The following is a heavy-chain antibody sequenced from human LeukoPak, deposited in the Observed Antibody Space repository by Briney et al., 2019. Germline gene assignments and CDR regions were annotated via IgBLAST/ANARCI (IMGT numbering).Heavy chain of an antibody. CDR2: IYYSGTT. Sequence: SETLSLTCTVSGGSINGFYWSWIRQPPGNALEWIGYIYYSGTTNYNPSLKSRVTISVDTSKNQFSLNLNSVTAADTAVYYCVRDPLTWYFDLWGRGTLVTVSS. V-gene: IGHV4-59*01. J-gene: IGHJ2*01. CDR3: VRDPLTWYFDL. CDR1: GGSINGFY.